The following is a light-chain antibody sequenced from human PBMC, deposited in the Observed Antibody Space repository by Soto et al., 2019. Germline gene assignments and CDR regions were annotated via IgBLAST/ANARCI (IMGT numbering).Light chain of an antibody. V-gene: IGLV2-14*01. CDR2: DVS. CDR3: SSYTSSSTLDVV. Sequence: QSALTQPASVSGSPGQSITISCTGTSSDVGGYNYVSWYQQHPGKAPKLMLYDVSNRPSGVSNRFSGSKSGNTASLTISGLQAKDEADYYCSSYTSSSTLDVVFGGGTKLTVL. CDR1: SSDVGGYNY. J-gene: IGLJ2*01.